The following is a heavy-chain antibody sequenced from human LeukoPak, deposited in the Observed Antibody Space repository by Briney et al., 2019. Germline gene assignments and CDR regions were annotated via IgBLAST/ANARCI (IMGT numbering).Heavy chain of an antibody. CDR1: GYTFTGYY. CDR2: INPNSGGT. CDR3: ARERYSGYDFDY. Sequence: ASVKVSCKASGYTFTGYYMHWVRQAPGQGLEWMGWINPNSGGTNYAQNFQGRVTMTRDTSISTAYMELSRLRSDDTAVFYCARERYSGYDFDYWGQGTLVTVSS. D-gene: IGHD5-12*01. J-gene: IGHJ4*02. V-gene: IGHV1-2*02.